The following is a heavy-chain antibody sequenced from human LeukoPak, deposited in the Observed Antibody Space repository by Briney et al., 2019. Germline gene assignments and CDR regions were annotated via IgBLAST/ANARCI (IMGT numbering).Heavy chain of an antibody. CDR1: GYTFTSYG. Sequence: ASMKVSCKASGYTFTSYGISWVRQAPGQGLEWMGWISAYNGNTNYAQKLQGRVTMTTDTSTSTAYMELRSLRSDDTAVYYCARGDYCSGGSCYRSFDYWGQGTLVTVSS. V-gene: IGHV1-18*01. CDR3: ARGDYCSGGSCYRSFDY. D-gene: IGHD2-15*01. CDR2: ISAYNGNT. J-gene: IGHJ4*02.